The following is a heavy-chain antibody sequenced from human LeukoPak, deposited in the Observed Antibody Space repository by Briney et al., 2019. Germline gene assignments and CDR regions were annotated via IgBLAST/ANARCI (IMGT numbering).Heavy chain of an antibody. Sequence: KESGPTLVHPPQTLTLTCTFSGFALRTRGVGVGWIRQPPGKALEWLALIFWNDDKCYSPSLKSRLTITRDTSKNQVVLTMTNMDPVDTATYYSAHSRPYPRRVLRYFDHEGFFDYWGQGTLVTVSS. J-gene: IGHJ4*02. V-gene: IGHV2-5*01. CDR3: AHSRPYPRRVLRYFDHEGFFDY. CDR1: GFALRTRGVG. CDR2: IFWNDDK. D-gene: IGHD3-9*01.